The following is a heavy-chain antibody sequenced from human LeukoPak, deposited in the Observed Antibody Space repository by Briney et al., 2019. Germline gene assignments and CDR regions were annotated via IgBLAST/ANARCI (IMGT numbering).Heavy chain of an antibody. Sequence: ASVKVSCKASGGTFSSYAISWVRQAPGQGLEWMGWINTNSGGTNYAQKFQGRVTMTRDTSISTAYMELSRLRSDDTAVYYCARAEYYYDSSGYYFDYWGQGTLVTVSS. J-gene: IGHJ4*02. D-gene: IGHD3-22*01. V-gene: IGHV1-2*02. CDR3: ARAEYYYDSSGYYFDY. CDR1: GGTFSSYA. CDR2: INTNSGGT.